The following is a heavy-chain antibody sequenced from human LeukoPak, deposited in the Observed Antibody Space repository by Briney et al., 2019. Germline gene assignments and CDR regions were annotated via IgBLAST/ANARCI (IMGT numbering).Heavy chain of an antibody. J-gene: IGHJ4*02. CDR3: ASFSSDGSGYDY. V-gene: IGHV4-59*01. D-gene: IGHD3-10*01. Sequence: SETLSLTCTVSGGSISSYYWSWIRQPPGKGLEWIGYIDYSGSTNYNPSLKSRVTISVDTSKNQFSLKLSSVTAADTAVYYCASFSSDGSGYDYWGQGTLVTVSS. CDR1: GGSISSYY. CDR2: IDYSGST.